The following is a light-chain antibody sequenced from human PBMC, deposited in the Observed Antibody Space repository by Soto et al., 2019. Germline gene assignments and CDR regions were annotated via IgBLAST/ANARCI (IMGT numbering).Light chain of an antibody. V-gene: IGKV3-20*01. CDR3: QHHGYLFG. Sequence: PGERATLSCRASQPINNNYVAWYQQKPGQAPSLLIYAASDRATGVADRFSGSGSGTDFTLTISRLAPEDSALYFWQHHGYLFGFGGWPKLESK. CDR1: QPINNNY. J-gene: IGKJ4*01. CDR2: AAS.